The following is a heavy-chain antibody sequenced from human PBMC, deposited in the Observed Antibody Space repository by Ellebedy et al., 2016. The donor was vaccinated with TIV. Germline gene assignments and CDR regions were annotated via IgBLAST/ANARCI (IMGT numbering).Heavy chain of an antibody. CDR1: GFTFGSYS. Sequence: GGSLRLSCAASGFTFGSYSMNWVRQAPGKGLAWVSYISSSSSTIYYADSVKGRFTISRDNAKNSLYLQMNSLRDEDTAVYYCARGAVAGRGDFDIWGQGTVVTVSS. CDR3: ARGAVAGRGDFDI. J-gene: IGHJ3*02. D-gene: IGHD6-19*01. V-gene: IGHV3-48*02. CDR2: ISSSSSTI.